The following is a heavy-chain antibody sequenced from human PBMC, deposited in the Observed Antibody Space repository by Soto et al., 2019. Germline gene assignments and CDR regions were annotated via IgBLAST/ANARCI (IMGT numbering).Heavy chain of an antibody. J-gene: IGHJ4*02. CDR1: GFTFSSYA. CDR2: ISYDGSNK. Sequence: QVQLVESGGGVVQPGRSLRLSCAASGFTFSSYAMHWVRQAPGKGLEWVAVISYDGSNKYYADSVKGRFTISRDNSKNTLYLQMNSLRAEDTAVYYCAREPLAYCGGDCYSYCFDYWGQGTLVTVSS. CDR3: AREPLAYCGGDCYSYCFDY. V-gene: IGHV3-30-3*01. D-gene: IGHD2-21*02.